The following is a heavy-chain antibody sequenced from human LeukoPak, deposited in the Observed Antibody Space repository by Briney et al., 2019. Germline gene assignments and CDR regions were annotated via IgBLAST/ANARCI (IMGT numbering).Heavy chain of an antibody. J-gene: IGHJ3*02. CDR1: GGSTSSSSYY. CDR2: IYYSGST. D-gene: IGHD2-2*01. Sequence: SETLSLTCTVSGGSTSSSSYYWGWIRQPPGKGLEWIGSIYYSGSTYYNPSLKSRVTISVDTSKNQFSLKLSSVTAADTAVYYCATYFGEVPAAYPISFDAFDIWGQGTMVTVSS. CDR3: ATYFGEVPAAYPISFDAFDI. V-gene: IGHV4-39*07.